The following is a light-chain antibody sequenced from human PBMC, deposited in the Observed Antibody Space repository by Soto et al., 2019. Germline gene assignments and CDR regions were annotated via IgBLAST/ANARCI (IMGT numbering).Light chain of an antibody. CDR2: EVS. Sequence: QSVLTQPPSATGSTGQLVTISCTGTSTDVGGYNYISWYQHHPGKGPKLIIYEVSERPSGVPDRFSGSKSSNTASLTVSGFQAEDAADYYCSSYAGSNYRGVCGSGPKVTVL. J-gene: IGLJ1*01. CDR3: SSYAGSNYRGV. CDR1: STDVGGYNY. V-gene: IGLV2-8*01.